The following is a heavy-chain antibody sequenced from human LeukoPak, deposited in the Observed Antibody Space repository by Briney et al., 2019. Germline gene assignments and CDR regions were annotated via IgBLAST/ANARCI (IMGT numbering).Heavy chain of an antibody. Sequence: ASVTVSCKASGYTFTGYYMHWVRQAPGQGLEWMGWINPNSGGTNYAQKFQGRVTMTRDTSISTAYMELNRLRSDDTAVYYCATSTIFGVVSAWYFDLWGRGTLVTVSS. CDR1: GYTFTGYY. CDR3: ATSTIFGVVSAWYFDL. J-gene: IGHJ2*01. D-gene: IGHD3-3*01. CDR2: INPNSGGT. V-gene: IGHV1-2*02.